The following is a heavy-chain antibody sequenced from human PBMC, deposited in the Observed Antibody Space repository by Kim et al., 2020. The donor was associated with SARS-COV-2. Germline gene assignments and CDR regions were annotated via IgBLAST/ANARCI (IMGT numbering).Heavy chain of an antibody. D-gene: IGHD6-13*01. V-gene: IGHV3-23*01. CDR2: ISFIGVST. J-gene: IGHJ1*01. Sequence: SLLLSFSSSLFTFIIYSLIFLLQSPLNGLEWVSTISFIGVSTYFADFVKGRFTISRDNSKNSLYLQMNSLRDDDTAIFYCVKVEAAAATFHHWGQGTL. CDR1: LFTFIIYS. CDR3: VKVEAAAATFHH.